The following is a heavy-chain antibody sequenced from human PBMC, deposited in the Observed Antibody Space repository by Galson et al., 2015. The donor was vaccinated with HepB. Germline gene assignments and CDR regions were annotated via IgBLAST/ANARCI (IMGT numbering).Heavy chain of an antibody. CDR3: ARDINPLQFALSHYYYGMDV. D-gene: IGHD4-11*01. CDR1: GFTFSSYS. Sequence: SLRLSCAASGFTFSSYSMNWVRQAPGKGLEWVASISSSSSYIYYADSVKGRFTISRDNAKNSLYLQMNSLRAEDTAVYYCARDINPLQFALSHYYYGMDVWGQGTTVTVSS. CDR2: ISSSSSYI. J-gene: IGHJ6*02. V-gene: IGHV3-21*03.